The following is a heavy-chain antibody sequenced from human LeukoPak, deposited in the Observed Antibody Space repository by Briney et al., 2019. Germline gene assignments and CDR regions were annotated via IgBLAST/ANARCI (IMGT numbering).Heavy chain of an antibody. CDR1: GGSLSTYY. Sequence: SETLSLTCSVSGGSLSTYYWSWIRQPAGKGLEWIGRIYTSGSTNYNPSLKCRVTMSVDTSKNQFSLELSPVTAADTAVYYCAKTFGLIYFDYWGQGTLVTVSS. CDR3: AKTFGLIYFDY. CDR2: IYTSGST. V-gene: IGHV4-4*07. J-gene: IGHJ4*02. D-gene: IGHD2-8*01.